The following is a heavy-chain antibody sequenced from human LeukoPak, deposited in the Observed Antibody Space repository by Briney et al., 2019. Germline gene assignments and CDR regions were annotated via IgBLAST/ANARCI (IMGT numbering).Heavy chain of an antibody. Sequence: PGGSLRLSCTASGFTFSNYALHWVRQAPGKGLEWVALISSDGSNKFYADSVKGRFTISRDNSKNTLYLQVNSLRAEDTAVYYCARESTPLRGAFDPWGPGTLVTVSS. V-gene: IGHV3-30-3*01. CDR1: GFTFSNYA. CDR2: ISSDGSNK. D-gene: IGHD5-24*01. CDR3: ARESTPLRGAFDP. J-gene: IGHJ5*02.